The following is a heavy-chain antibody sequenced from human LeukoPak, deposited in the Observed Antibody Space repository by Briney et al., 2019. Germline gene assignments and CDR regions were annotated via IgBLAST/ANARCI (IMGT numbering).Heavy chain of an antibody. CDR3: AKSTYSSGRSTYYFDY. D-gene: IGHD6-19*01. J-gene: IGHJ4*02. V-gene: IGHV3-23*01. CDR1: GFTFSSYG. CDR2: ISGSGGST. Sequence: GGSLRLSCAASGFTFSSYGMSWVRQAPGKGLEWVSAISGSGGSTYYADSVKGRFTISRDNSKNTLYLQMNSLRAEDTAVYYCAKSTYSSGRSTYYFDYWGQGTLVTVSS.